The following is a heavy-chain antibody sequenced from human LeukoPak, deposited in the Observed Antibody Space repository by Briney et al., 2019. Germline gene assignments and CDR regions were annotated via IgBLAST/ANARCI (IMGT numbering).Heavy chain of an antibody. CDR3: AKMGPHSSGWYFDY. CDR2: ISYDGSNK. D-gene: IGHD6-19*01. V-gene: IGHV3-30*18. Sequence: GGSLRLSCAASGFTFSSYSMNWVRQAPGKGLEWVAVISYDGSNKYYADSVKGRFTISRDNSKNTLYLQMNSLRAEDTAVYYCAKMGPHSSGWYFDYWGQGTLVTVSS. CDR1: GFTFSSYS. J-gene: IGHJ4*02.